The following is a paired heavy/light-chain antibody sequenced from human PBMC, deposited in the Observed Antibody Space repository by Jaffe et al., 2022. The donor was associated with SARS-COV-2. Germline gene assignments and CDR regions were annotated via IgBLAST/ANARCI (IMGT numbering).Light chain of an antibody. V-gene: IGLV2-14*01. J-gene: IGLJ2*01. CDR1: SSDVGGYNY. CDR3: SSYTSTSTLGI. CDR2: EVS. Sequence: QSALTQPASVSGSPGQSITISCTGTSSDVGGYNYVSWYQQHPGKAPKLLIYEVSNRPSGVPDRFSGSKSGNTASLTISGLQAGDEADYYCSSYTSTSTLGIFGGGTKLTVL.
Heavy chain of an antibody. Sequence: QITLKESGPTLVKPTQTLTLTCTFSGFSLSSSGVGVGWIRQPPGKALEWLALIYWDNDKRYSASLKSRLTITKDTSKNQVVLIMTNMDPVDTATYYCAHSPNHPRMTTITWAFDYWGQGTLVTVSS. D-gene: IGHD4-4*01. J-gene: IGHJ4*02. CDR3: AHSPNHPRMTTITWAFDY. CDR2: IYWDNDK. CDR1: GFSLSSSGVG. V-gene: IGHV2-5*02.